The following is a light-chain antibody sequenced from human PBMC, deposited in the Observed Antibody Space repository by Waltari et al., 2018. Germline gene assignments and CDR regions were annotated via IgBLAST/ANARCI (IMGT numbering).Light chain of an antibody. CDR3: SSYRSARGDNYV. J-gene: IGLJ1*01. Sequence: QSALTQPASVSGSPGQSITISCSGTSSDVGGYDYVSCYQQHPGKAPKIIIYDVNKRPSGVSNRFSGSKSGYTASLTISGLQAEDEADYYCSSYRSARGDNYVFGTGTKVAVL. V-gene: IGLV2-14*01. CDR1: SSDVGGYDY. CDR2: DVN.